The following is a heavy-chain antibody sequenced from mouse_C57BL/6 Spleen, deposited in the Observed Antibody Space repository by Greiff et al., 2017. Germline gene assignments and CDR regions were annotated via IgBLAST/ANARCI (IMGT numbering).Heavy chain of an antibody. J-gene: IGHJ4*01. V-gene: IGHV1-55*01. D-gene: IGHD2-4*01. Sequence: VKLQQPGAELVKPGASVKMSCKASGYTFTSYWITWVKQRPGQGLEWIGDIYPGSGSTNYNEKFKSKATLTVDTSSSTAYMQLSSLTSEDSAVYYCARRGNYYDYDYYAMDYWGQGTSVTVSS. CDR2: IYPGSGST. CDR3: ARRGNYYDYDYYAMDY. CDR1: GYTFTSYW.